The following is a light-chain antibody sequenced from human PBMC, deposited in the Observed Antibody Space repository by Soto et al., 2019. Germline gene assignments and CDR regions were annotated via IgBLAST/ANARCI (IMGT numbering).Light chain of an antibody. CDR3: KQRSKWPLT. J-gene: IGKJ4*01. CDR2: GVS. V-gene: IGKV3D-20*02. CDR1: QIVTSNY. Sequence: EIVLTQSPGTLSSSPGERATLSCRASQIVTSNYLAWYQQKPGQAPRLLIYGVSSRATGIQDRFSGSGSGTDFTLTIRSLEPEDFAVYYCKQRSKWPLTFGGGTKVDIK.